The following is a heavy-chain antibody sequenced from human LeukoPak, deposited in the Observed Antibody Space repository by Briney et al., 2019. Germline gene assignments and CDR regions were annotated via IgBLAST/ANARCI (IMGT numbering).Heavy chain of an antibody. J-gene: IGHJ4*02. CDR2: IYSGGST. CDR1: GFTVSSNY. D-gene: IGHD6-19*01. Sequence: PGGSLRLSCAASGFTVSSNYMSWVRQAPGKGLEWVSVIYSGGSTYYADSVKGRFTISRDNSKNTLYLQMNSLRAEDTAVYYCARDQGIAVTKTPDYWGQGTLVTVSS. CDR3: ARDQGIAVTKTPDY. V-gene: IGHV3-53*01.